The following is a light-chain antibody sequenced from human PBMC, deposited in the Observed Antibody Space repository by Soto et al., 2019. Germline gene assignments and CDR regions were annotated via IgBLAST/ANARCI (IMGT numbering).Light chain of an antibody. V-gene: IGKV1-5*03. CDR2: KAS. Sequence: DVQMTQSPSTLSASVGDRVSITCRANQNIHNWLAWYQQKPGKAPNLLIYKASNLETGVPSRFSGSGSGTEFTLTISSLQPADFATYYCQQYNTFSLTFGGGTKVEIK. J-gene: IGKJ4*01. CDR1: QNIHNW. CDR3: QQYNTFSLT.